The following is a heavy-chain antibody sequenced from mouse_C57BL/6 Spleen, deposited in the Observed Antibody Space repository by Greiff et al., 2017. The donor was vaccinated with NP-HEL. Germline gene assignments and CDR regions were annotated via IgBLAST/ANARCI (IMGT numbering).Heavy chain of an antibody. V-gene: IGHV1-64*01. CDR2: IHPNSGST. D-gene: IGHD1-1*01. J-gene: IGHJ2*01. Sequence: VQLQQPGAELVKPGASVKLSCKASGYTFTSYWMHWVKQRPGQGLEWIGMIHPNSGSTNYNEKFKSKATLTVDKSSSTAYMQLSSLTSEDSAVYYCARVLTVVDYFDYWGQGTTLTVSS. CDR1: GYTFTSYW. CDR3: ARVLTVVDYFDY.